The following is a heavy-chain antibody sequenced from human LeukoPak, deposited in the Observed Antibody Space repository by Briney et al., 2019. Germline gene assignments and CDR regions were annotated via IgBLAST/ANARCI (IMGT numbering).Heavy chain of an antibody. Sequence: GGSLRLSCAASGFTFSSYAMHWVRQAPGKGLEWVAVISYDGSNKYYADSVKGRFTISRDNSKNTLYLQMNSLRAEDTAVYYCAKAVYDSSGYIEYFQHWGQGTLVTVSS. CDR2: ISYDGSNK. V-gene: IGHV3-30*04. J-gene: IGHJ1*01. D-gene: IGHD3-22*01. CDR3: AKAVYDSSGYIEYFQH. CDR1: GFTFSSYA.